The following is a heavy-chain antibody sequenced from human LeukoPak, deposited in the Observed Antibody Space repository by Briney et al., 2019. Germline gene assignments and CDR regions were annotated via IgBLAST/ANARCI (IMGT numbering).Heavy chain of an antibody. CDR2: ISSSSSTI. V-gene: IGHV3-48*01. CDR1: GFTFSSYS. Sequence: GGSLRLSCAASGFTFSSYSMNWVRQAPGKGLEWVSYISSSSSTIYYADSVKGRFTISRDNAKNSLYLQMNSLRAEDTAVYYCATYSSSNSREFQYWGQGTLVTVSS. CDR3: ATYSSSNSREFQY. D-gene: IGHD2-2*01. J-gene: IGHJ1*01.